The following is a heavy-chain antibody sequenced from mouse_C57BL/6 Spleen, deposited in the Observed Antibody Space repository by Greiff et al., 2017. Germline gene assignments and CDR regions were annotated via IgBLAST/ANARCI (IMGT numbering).Heavy chain of an antibody. Sequence: QVQLQQPGAELVMPGASVKLSCKASGYTFTSYWMHWVKQRPGQGLEWIGEIDPSDSYTNYNQKFKGKSTLTVDKSSSTAYMQLSSLTSEDSAVYYCARLRGYPAYWGRGTLVTVSA. CDR3: ARLRGYPAY. D-gene: IGHD2-14*01. J-gene: IGHJ3*01. V-gene: IGHV1-69*01. CDR1: GYTFTSYW. CDR2: IDPSDSYT.